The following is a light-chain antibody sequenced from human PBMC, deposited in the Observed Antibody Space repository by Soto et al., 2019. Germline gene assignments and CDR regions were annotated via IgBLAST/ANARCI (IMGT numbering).Light chain of an antibody. CDR3: RSYYSSLRGLV. CDR2: GNS. Sequence: QSVLTQPPSVSGAPGQRVTIYCTGSSSNIGAGYDVHWYQQLPGAAPQLLIYGNSNRPSGVPYRFSGSKSGTSASLPITGLQAEDEAADYCRSYYSSLRGLVFGGGTKLTVL. V-gene: IGLV1-40*01. CDR1: SSNIGAGYD. J-gene: IGLJ3*02.